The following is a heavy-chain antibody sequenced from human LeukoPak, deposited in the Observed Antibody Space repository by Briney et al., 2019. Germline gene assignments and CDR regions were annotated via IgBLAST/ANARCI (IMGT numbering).Heavy chain of an antibody. J-gene: IGHJ4*02. CDR2: IYYSGST. Sequence: SETLSLTCTVSGGSISSYYWSWIRQPPGKGLEWIGYIYYSGSTNYNPSLKGRVTISVDTSKNQFSLKLSSVTAADTAVYYCARVPLGPYLWVDYWGQGTLVTVSS. CDR1: GGSISSYY. CDR3: ARVPLGPYLWVDY. D-gene: IGHD3-16*01. V-gene: IGHV4-59*01.